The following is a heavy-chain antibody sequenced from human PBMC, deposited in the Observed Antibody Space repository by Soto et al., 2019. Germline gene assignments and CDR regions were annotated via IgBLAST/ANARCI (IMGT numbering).Heavy chain of an antibody. V-gene: IGHV3-9*01. D-gene: IGHD4-17*01. Sequence: EVQLVESGGGWVQPDRSLRLSCAASGFTFDDYAMHWVGQAPGKGREWVSGISWNSGNLDYADSVKGRFTISRDNAKNSLYLQMDSLRPEDTALYYCAKDKSTGEYSYYRYMDVWGKGTTVTVSS. J-gene: IGHJ6*03. CDR3: AKDKSTGEYSYYRYMDV. CDR1: GFTFDDYA. CDR2: ISWNSGNL.